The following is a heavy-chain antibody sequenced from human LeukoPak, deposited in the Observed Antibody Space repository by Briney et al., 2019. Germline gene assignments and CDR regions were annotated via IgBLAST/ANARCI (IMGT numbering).Heavy chain of an antibody. J-gene: IGHJ6*03. Sequence: PGRSLRLSCTASGFIFGDYAMSWVRQAPGKGLEWVSAISGSGGSTYYADSVKGRFTISRDNSKNTLYLQMNSLRAEDTAVYYCAKGGRVAALRPYYYYYYMDVWGKGTTVTVSS. CDR3: AKGGRVAALRPYYYYYYMDV. CDR2: ISGSGGST. D-gene: IGHD6-25*01. CDR1: GFIFGDYA. V-gene: IGHV3-23*01.